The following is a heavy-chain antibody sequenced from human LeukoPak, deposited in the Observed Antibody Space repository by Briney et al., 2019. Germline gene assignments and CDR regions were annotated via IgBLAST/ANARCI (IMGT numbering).Heavy chain of an antibody. CDR1: GGSISSYY. Sequence: PSETLSLTCTVSGGSISSYYWSWIRQPPGKGLEWIGYIYYSGSTNYSPSLKSRVTISGDTSKNQFSLKLSSVTAADTAVYYCARLSTVTTSFDYWGQGTLVTVSS. CDR2: IYYSGST. CDR3: ARLSTVTTSFDY. J-gene: IGHJ4*02. D-gene: IGHD4-17*01. V-gene: IGHV4-59*12.